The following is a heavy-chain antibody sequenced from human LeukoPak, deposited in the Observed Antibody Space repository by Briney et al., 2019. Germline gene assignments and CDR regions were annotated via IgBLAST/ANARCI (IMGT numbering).Heavy chain of an antibody. CDR1: GFTFSSYS. D-gene: IGHD6-19*01. J-gene: IGHJ4*02. CDR2: ISSSSSYI. Sequence: GGSLRLSCAASGFTFSSYSMNWVRQAPGKGLEWVSSISSSSSYIYYADSVKGRFTISRDNAKNSLYLQMNSLRGEDTAVYYCAKEVSVAGSKRLDYWGQGTVVTVSS. V-gene: IGHV3-21*04. CDR3: AKEVSVAGSKRLDY.